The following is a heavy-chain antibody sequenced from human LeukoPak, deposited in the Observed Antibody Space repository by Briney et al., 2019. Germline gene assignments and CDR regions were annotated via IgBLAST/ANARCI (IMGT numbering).Heavy chain of an antibody. CDR2: ISGSGGST. J-gene: IGHJ4*02. V-gene: IGHV3-23*01. CDR3: AKMGSSWYHIY. Sequence: SCKASGYTSSSYAMSWVRQAPGKGLEWVSAISGSGGSTYYADSVKGRFTISRDNSKNTLYLQMNSLRAEDTAVYYCAKMGSSWYHIYWGQGTLVTVSS. D-gene: IGHD6-13*01. CDR1: GYTSSSYA.